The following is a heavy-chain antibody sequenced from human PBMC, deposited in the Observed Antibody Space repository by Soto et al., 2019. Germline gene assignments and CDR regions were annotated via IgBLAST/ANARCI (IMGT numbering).Heavy chain of an antibody. CDR1: GFSFRTYW. D-gene: IGHD2-15*01. CDR2: INSDGSTT. J-gene: IGHJ6*02. CDR3: AKALGYCSGGSCYKPGYYSGMDV. Sequence: GGSLRLSCAASGFSFRTYWMHWVRQAPGKGLVWVSRINSDGSTTNYADSVKGRFTISRDNAMNTLYLQMNSLRAEGTAVYYCAKALGYCSGGSCYKPGYYSGMDVRGQGTTVTVSS. V-gene: IGHV3-74*01.